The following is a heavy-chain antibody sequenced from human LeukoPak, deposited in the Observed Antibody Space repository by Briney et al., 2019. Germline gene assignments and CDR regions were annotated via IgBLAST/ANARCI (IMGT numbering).Heavy chain of an antibody. Sequence: GESLKISCKGSGYSFTSYWISWVRQMPGKGLECMGRIDPSDSYTNYSPSFEGHVTISADKSISTAYLQWSSLKASDTAIYYCAKDRGDYDYVWGSYRYRDDGLLFDYWGQGTLVTVSS. J-gene: IGHJ4*02. D-gene: IGHD3-16*02. CDR1: GYSFTSYW. CDR2: IDPSDSYT. V-gene: IGHV5-10-1*01. CDR3: AKDRGDYDYVWGSYRYRDDGLLFDY.